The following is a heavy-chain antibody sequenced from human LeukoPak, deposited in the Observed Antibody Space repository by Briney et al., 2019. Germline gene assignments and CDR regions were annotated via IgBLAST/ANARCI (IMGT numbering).Heavy chain of an antibody. Sequence: GGSLRLSCAASGFTVSSNYMSWVRQAPGRGLEWVSSIRPSGDNTYYGDSVKGRFTISRDNSKNTLYLQMNSLRAEDTAVYYCAKGSKGVVFTRDHYMDVWGKGTTVTISS. V-gene: IGHV3-53*05. J-gene: IGHJ6*03. CDR1: GFTVSSNY. CDR2: IRPSGDNT. CDR3: AKGSKGVVFTRDHYMDV. D-gene: IGHD3-3*01.